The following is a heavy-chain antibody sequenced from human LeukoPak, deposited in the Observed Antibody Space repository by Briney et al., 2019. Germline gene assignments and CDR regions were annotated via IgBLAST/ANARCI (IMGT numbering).Heavy chain of an antibody. D-gene: IGHD6-13*01. J-gene: IGHJ4*02. V-gene: IGHV4-4*07. CDR1: GGSISSYY. CDR3: ARTIAAVGRAFFDY. CDR2: IYTSGST. Sequence: SETLSLTCTVYGGSISSYYWSWIRQPAGRGVEWVGRIYTSGSTNYNPSLKSRVTMSVDTSKNQFSLKLSSVTAADTAVYYCARTIAAVGRAFFDYWGQGTLVTVSS.